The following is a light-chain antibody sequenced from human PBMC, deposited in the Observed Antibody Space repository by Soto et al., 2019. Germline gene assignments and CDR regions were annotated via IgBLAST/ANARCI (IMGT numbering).Light chain of an antibody. V-gene: IGLV2-14*01. Sequence: QSVLTQPASVSGSPGRSITISCTGTSSDVGGYKYVSWYQQHPDKAPRLIIFEVSNRPSGLSSRFSGSTSGNTASLTISGLQAEDEADYYCASYTSSSTSVIFGRGTKVTVL. CDR1: SSDVGGYKY. J-gene: IGLJ6*01. CDR2: EVS. CDR3: ASYTSSSTSVI.